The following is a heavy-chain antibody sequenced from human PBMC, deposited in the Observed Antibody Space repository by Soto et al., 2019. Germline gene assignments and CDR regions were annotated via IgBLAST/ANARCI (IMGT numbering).Heavy chain of an antibody. CDR2: ISGSGFKK. CDR3: AKNQGVELVPLATVDWFDP. CDR1: GFIFENFG. Sequence: PGGSLSLSCAASGFIFENFGMSWVRQAPGKGREWISSISGSGFKKYYADSVKGRFTISRDNSKSTVYLELNNLSAEDTAVYHCAKNQGVELVPLATVDWFDPWGQGSVVTVSS. D-gene: IGHD1-26*01. J-gene: IGHJ5*02. V-gene: IGHV3-23*01.